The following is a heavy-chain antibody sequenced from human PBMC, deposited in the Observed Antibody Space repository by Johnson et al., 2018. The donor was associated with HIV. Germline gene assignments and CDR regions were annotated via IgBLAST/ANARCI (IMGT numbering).Heavy chain of an antibody. CDR3: ARDHTMIVWGGALDI. D-gene: IGHD3-22*01. Sequence: QVQLVESGGGVVQPGGSLRLSCAASGFTFSSYGMHWVRQAPGKGLEWVAVISYDGSNKYSADSVKGRVTISRDNSKNTLNLQMNRLRAEETAVYYCARDHTMIVWGGALDIWGQGTMVTVSS. J-gene: IGHJ3*02. CDR2: ISYDGSNK. V-gene: IGHV3-30*03. CDR1: GFTFSSYG.